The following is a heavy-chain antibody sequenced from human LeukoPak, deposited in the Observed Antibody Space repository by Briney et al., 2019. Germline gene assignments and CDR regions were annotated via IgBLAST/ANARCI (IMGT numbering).Heavy chain of an antibody. D-gene: IGHD6-13*01. J-gene: IGHJ4*02. CDR2: INPNSGGT. CDR1: GYTFTGYY. Sequence: ASVKVSSKASGYTFTGYYMHWVRQAPGQGLEWMGWINPNSGGTNYAQKFQGWVTMTRDTSISTAYMELSRLRSDDTAVYYCARVKQQRGSLLGYWGQGTLVTVSS. V-gene: IGHV1-2*04. CDR3: ARVKQQRGSLLGY.